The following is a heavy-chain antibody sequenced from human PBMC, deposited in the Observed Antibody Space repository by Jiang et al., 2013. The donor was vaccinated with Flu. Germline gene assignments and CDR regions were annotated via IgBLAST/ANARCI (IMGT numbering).Heavy chain of an antibody. CDR3: ATLYDYVWGNYRSDY. CDR2: ISSSSGYI. D-gene: IGHD3-16*02. J-gene: IGHJ4*02. CDR1: FSSYT. Sequence: FSSYTMNWVHQAPGKGLEWVSSISSSSGYIXYADSVKGRFTISRDNAKNSLYLQMNSLRAEDTAVYYCATLYDYVWGNYRSDYWGQGTLVTVSS. V-gene: IGHV3-21*01.